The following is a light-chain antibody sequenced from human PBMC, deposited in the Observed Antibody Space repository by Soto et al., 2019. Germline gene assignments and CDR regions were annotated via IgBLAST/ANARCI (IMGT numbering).Light chain of an antibody. CDR2: EVS. Sequence: QSALTQPHSACGSPGPSVTISCTGTSSDVGGYNYVSWYQQHPGKAPKLMIYEVSKRPSGVPDRFSGSKSGNTASLTVSGLQAEDEADYYCSSYAGSNNFVFGTGT. J-gene: IGLJ1*01. V-gene: IGLV2-8*01. CDR1: SSDVGGYNY. CDR3: SSYAGSNNFV.